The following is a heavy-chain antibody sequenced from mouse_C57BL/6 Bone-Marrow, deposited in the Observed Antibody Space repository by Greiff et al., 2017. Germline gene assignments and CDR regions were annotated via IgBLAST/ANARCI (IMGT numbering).Heavy chain of an antibody. CDR2: IDPETGGT. J-gene: IGHJ4*01. CDR3: TRYYYYAMDY. V-gene: IGHV1-15*01. Sequence: QVQLKQSGAELVRPGASVTLSCKASGYTFTDYEMHWVKQTPVHGLEWIGAIDPETGGTAYNQKFKGKAILTADKSSSTAYMELRSLTSEDSAVYYCTRYYYYAMDYWGQGTSVTVSS. CDR1: GYTFTDYE.